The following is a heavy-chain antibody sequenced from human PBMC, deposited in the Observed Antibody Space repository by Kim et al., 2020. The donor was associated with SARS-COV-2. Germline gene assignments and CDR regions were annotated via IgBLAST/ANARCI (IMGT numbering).Heavy chain of an antibody. CDR2: ISSSSTYI. V-gene: IGHV3-21*01. CDR3: ARDNDRAYSYGENNYYGLDV. D-gene: IGHD5-18*01. CDR1: GFTFSTYS. Sequence: GGSLRLSCAASGFTFSTYSMNWVRQAPGKGLEWVSSISSSSTYIYYADSVKGRFTISRDNAKNTLYLQMNSLRAEDAAVYYCARDNDRAYSYGENNYYGLDVWGQGTTVTVSS. J-gene: IGHJ6*02.